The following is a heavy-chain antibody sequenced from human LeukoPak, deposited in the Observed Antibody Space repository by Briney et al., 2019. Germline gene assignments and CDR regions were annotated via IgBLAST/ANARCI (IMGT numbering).Heavy chain of an antibody. Sequence: PSETLSLTCTVSGGSISSGGYYWSWIRQHPGKGLEWIGYIYYSGSTYYSPSLKSRVTISVDTSKNQFSLKLSSVTAADTAVYYCARDYYDSSGYYSAFDIWGQGTMVTVSS. CDR3: ARDYYDSSGYYSAFDI. V-gene: IGHV4-31*03. J-gene: IGHJ3*02. D-gene: IGHD3-22*01. CDR2: IYYSGST. CDR1: GGSISSGGYY.